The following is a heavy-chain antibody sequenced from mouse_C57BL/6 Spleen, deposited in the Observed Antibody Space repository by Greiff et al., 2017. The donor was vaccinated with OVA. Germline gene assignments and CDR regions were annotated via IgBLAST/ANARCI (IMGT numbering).Heavy chain of an antibody. Sequence: VQLQQSGPGLVQPSQSLSITCTVSGFSLTSYGVHWVRQSPGKGLEWLGVIWSGGSTDYHAAFISRLSISKDNSKSQVFFKMNSLQADDTAIYYCARNDHLGQDDWGQGTTLTVSS. CDR3: ARNDHLGQDD. J-gene: IGHJ2*01. CDR1: GFSLTSYG. CDR2: IWSGGST. D-gene: IGHD4-1*01. V-gene: IGHV2-2*01.